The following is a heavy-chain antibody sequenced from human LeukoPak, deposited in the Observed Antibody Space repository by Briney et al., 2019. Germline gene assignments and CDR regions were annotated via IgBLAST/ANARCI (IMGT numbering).Heavy chain of an antibody. CDR2: IYYSGST. CDR1: GGSISSYY. D-gene: IGHD3-22*01. Sequence: PSETLSLTCTVSGGSISSYYWSWIRQPPGKGLEWIGYIYYSGSTNYNPSLKSRVTISVDASKNQFSLKLSSVTAADTAVYYCALYYYDSSSYYQPFDYWGQGTLVTVSS. CDR3: ALYYYDSSSYYQPFDY. V-gene: IGHV4-59*01. J-gene: IGHJ4*02.